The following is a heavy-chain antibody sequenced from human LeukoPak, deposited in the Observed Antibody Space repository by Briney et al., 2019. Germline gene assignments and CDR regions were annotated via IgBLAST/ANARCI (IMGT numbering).Heavy chain of an antibody. D-gene: IGHD2-21*02. CDR2: INHSGST. Sequence: KSSETLSLTCAVYGGSFSGYYWSWIRQPPGKGLEWIGEINHSGSTNYNPSLKSRVTISVDTSKNQFSLKLSSVTAADTAVYYCARTTDWYYQFDYWGQGTLVTVSS. CDR3: ARTTDWYYQFDY. V-gene: IGHV4-34*01. J-gene: IGHJ4*02. CDR1: GGSFSGYY.